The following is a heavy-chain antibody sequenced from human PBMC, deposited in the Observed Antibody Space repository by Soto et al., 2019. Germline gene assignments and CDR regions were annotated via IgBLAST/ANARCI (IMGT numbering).Heavy chain of an antibody. V-gene: IGHV3-23*01. D-gene: IGHD3-10*01. J-gene: IGHJ4*02. CDR1: GFTFSTYA. CDR2: ISGSGVDT. Sequence: EVQLLESGGGLVQPGGSLRLSCATSGFTFSTYAMIWVRQAPGKGLEWVSSISGSGVDTHYADSVKGRFTISRDNSKNTLYLQMNSLRAEDTAVYYCAKDKLRWNYYDYWGQGTVVTVS. CDR3: AKDKLRWNYYDY.